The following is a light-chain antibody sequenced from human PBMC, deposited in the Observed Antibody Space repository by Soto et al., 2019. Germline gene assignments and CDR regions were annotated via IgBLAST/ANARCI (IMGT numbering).Light chain of an antibody. J-gene: IGKJ1*01. CDR1: QSISSY. Sequence: DIQTTQSPSSLSASVGDRVTITCRASQSISSYLNWYQQKPGKAPKLLIYAASSLQSGVPSRFSGSGSGTDFTLTISSLQPEDFATYYCQHSYSTPRTFGQGTKVDI. CDR2: AAS. CDR3: QHSYSTPRT. V-gene: IGKV1-39*01.